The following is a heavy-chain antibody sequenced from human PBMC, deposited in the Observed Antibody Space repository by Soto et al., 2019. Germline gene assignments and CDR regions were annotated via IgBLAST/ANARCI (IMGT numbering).Heavy chain of an antibody. CDR1: GFTFGSYA. V-gene: IGHV3-23*01. J-gene: IGHJ3*02. D-gene: IGHD6-19*01. CDR3: AKSGQWLVLGAFDI. Sequence: GGSLRLSCAASGFTFGSYATSWVRQAPGKGLEWVSAISGSGGSTYYADSVKGRFTISRDNSKNTLYLQMNSLRAEDTAVYYCAKSGQWLVLGAFDIWGQGTMVTVSS. CDR2: ISGSGGST.